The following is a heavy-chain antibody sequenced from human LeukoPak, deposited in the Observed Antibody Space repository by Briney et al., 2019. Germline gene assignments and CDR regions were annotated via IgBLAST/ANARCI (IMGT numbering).Heavy chain of an antibody. CDR1: GFTFSSYS. D-gene: IGHD1-7*01. Sequence: GGSLRLSCAASGFTFSSYSMNWVRQAPGKGLEWVSSISSSSSYIYYADSVKGRFTIPRDNAKNSLYLQMNSLRAEDTAVYYCARDQSITGTTGDYYYMDVWGKGTTVTVSS. CDR2: ISSSSSYI. CDR3: ARDQSITGTTGDYYYMDV. J-gene: IGHJ6*03. V-gene: IGHV3-21*01.